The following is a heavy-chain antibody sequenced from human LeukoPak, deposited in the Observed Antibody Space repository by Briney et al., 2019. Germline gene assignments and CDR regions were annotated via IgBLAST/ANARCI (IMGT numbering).Heavy chain of an antibody. J-gene: IGHJ4*02. CDR2: INEDGSYK. CDR1: GFTFSNAW. Sequence: GGSLRLSCAASGFTFSNAWMSWVRQAPGKGLEWVANINEDGSYKFRADSVKGRLTISRDNSKNSLYLQMSSLRADDTAVYYCARDATRGGDNDYWGQGTRVIVSS. CDR3: ARDATRGGDNDY. V-gene: IGHV3-7*01. D-gene: IGHD2-21*02.